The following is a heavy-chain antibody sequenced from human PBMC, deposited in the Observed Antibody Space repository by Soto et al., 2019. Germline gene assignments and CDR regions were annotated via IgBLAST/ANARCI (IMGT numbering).Heavy chain of an antibody. CDR1: GFTFSNFG. CDR3: VKGSDVARQELDY. V-gene: IGHV3-30*18. J-gene: IGHJ4*02. CDR2: ISADGSDK. D-gene: IGHD3-3*01. Sequence: QVQLVESGGGVVQPGRSLRLSCAASGFTFSNFGMHWVRQAPGKGLEWVAAISADGSDKYFSGSVKGRFTISRDNSKNTLFLQMNSLRLEDTAVYYCVKGSDVARQELDYWGQGTLAMVSS.